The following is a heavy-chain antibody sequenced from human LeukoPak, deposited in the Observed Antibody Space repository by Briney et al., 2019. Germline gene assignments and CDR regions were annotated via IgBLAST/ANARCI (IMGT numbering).Heavy chain of an antibody. CDR3: ARDYNVLRFLEWLPTFDY. CDR2: INPNSGGT. CDR1: GYTFTGYY. V-gene: IGHV1-2*02. Sequence: ASVKVSCKASGYTFTGYYMHWVRQAPGQGREGMGWINPNSGGTNYAQKFQGRVTMTRDTSISTAYTELSRLRSDDTAVYYCARDYNVLRFLEWLPTFDYWGQGTLVTVSS. D-gene: IGHD3-3*01. J-gene: IGHJ4*02.